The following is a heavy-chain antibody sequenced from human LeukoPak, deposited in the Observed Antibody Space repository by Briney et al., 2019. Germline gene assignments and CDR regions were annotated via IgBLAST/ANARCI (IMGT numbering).Heavy chain of an antibody. CDR2: ISGSGHST. V-gene: IGHV3-23*01. CDR1: GFTFSSYA. Sequence: AGGSLRLSCAASGFTFSSYAMSWVRQAPGKGLEWVSAISGSGHSTYYADSVKGRFTISRDNSKKTLYLQMNSLRAEDTALYYCAKGPYSSSWDYFDYWGQGTLVTVSS. J-gene: IGHJ4*02. D-gene: IGHD6-13*01. CDR3: AKGPYSSSWDYFDY.